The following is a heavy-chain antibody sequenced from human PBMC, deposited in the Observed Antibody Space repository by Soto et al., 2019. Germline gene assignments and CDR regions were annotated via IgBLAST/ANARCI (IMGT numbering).Heavy chain of an antibody. J-gene: IGHJ4*02. CDR2: INAGNGNT. CDR1: GYTFTSYA. Sequence: QVQLVQSGAEVKKPGASVKVSCKASGYTFTSYAMHWVRQAPGQRLEWMGWINAGNGNTKYSQKFQGRVTITRDTSASTAYMELSSLRSEDTAVYYCARAVGEECSSTSCHPYFDYWGQGTLVTVSS. D-gene: IGHD2-2*01. CDR3: ARAVGEECSSTSCHPYFDY. V-gene: IGHV1-3*01.